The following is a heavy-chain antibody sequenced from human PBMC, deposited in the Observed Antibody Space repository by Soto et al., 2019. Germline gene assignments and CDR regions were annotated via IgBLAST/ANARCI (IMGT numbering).Heavy chain of an antibody. CDR2: IYPGDSDT. CDR1: GYSFTSYW. V-gene: IGHV5-51*01. D-gene: IGHD1-26*01. J-gene: IGHJ6*02. CDR3: ASHSGSPGCYFVMDV. Sequence: GESLKISCKGSGYSFTSYWINWVRQMPGKGLEWMGVIYPGDSDTRYSPSFQGQVTISADKSINTAYLQWRSLKASDTAVYYCASHSGSPGCYFVMDVCGPGTTLTV.